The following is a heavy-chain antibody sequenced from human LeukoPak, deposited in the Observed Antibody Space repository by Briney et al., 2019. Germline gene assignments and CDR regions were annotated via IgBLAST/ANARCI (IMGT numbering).Heavy chain of an antibody. CDR1: GGTFSSYA. CDR3: ARDEGYCGGDCYSSGFDY. D-gene: IGHD2-21*02. V-gene: IGHV1-69*05. Sequence: ASVKVSCKASGGTFSSYAISWVRQAPGQGLEWMGGIIPIFGTANYAQKFQGRVTITTDESTSTAYMELSSLRSEDTAVYYCARDEGYCGGDCYSSGFDYWGQGTLVTVSS. J-gene: IGHJ4*02. CDR2: IIPIFGTA.